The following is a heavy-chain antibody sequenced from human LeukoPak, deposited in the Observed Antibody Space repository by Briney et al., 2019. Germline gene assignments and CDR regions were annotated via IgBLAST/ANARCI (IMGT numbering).Heavy chain of an antibody. J-gene: IGHJ6*03. CDR2: IYTSGST. Sequence: NPSETLSLTCTVSGGSISSGSYYWSWIRQPAGKGLEWIGRIYTSGSTNYNPSLKSRVTISVDTSKNQFSLKLSSVTAADTAVYYCARARGHGYSRAYYYYMDVWGKGTTVTVSS. D-gene: IGHD5-24*01. CDR1: GGSISSGSYY. CDR3: ARARGHGYSRAYYYYMDV. V-gene: IGHV4-61*02.